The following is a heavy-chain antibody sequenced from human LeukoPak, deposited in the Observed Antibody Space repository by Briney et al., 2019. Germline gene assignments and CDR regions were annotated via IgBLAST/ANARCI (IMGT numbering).Heavy chain of an antibody. Sequence: GSLRLSCAASGFTFSSYAMSWIRQPPGKGLEWIGEINHSGSTNYNPSLKSRVTISVDTSKNQFSLKLNSVTAADTAVYYCARGRWHPSVRVDYWGQGTLVTVSS. CDR2: INHSGST. CDR3: ARGRWHPSVRVDY. D-gene: IGHD6-13*01. V-gene: IGHV4-34*01. CDR1: GFTFSSYA. J-gene: IGHJ4*02.